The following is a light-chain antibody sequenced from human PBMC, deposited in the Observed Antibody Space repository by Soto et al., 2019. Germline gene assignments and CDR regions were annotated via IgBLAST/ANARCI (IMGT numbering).Light chain of an antibody. CDR1: SRDVGAYDY. Sequence: QSALTQPASVSGSPGQSITISCTGTSRDVGAYDYVSWYLQYPDKAPQLLIYYVDHRPSGVSNHFSGSKSGNTASLTISGLQAEDEGDYYCCSYADGSIYFFGTGTKVTVL. CDR3: CSYADGSIYF. J-gene: IGLJ1*01. CDR2: YVD. V-gene: IGLV2-14*03.